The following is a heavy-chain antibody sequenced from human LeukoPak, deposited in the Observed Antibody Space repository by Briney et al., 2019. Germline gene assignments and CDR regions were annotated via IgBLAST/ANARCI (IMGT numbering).Heavy chain of an antibody. V-gene: IGHV1-69*13. J-gene: IGHJ4*02. CDR3: ARANYYDYVWGSYRHTFGDY. D-gene: IGHD3-16*02. Sequence: SVKVSCKASGGTFSSYAISWVRQAPGQGLEWMEGIIPIFGTANYAQKFQGRVTITADESTSTAYMELSSLRSEDTAVYYCARANYYDYVWGSYRHTFGDYWGQGTLVTVSS. CDR1: GGTFSSYA. CDR2: IIPIFGTA.